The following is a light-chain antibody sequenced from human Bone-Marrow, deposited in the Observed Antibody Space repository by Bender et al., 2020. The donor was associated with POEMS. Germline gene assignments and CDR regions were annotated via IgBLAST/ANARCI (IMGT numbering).Light chain of an antibody. J-gene: IGLJ2*01. CDR1: SGHSSYA. Sequence: QLVLTQSPSASASLGASVKLTCTLSSGHSSYAIAWHQQQSGKAPQYLMRLNSDGSHNKGDGIPDRFSGSSSGAERYLTISSLQSEDEADYYCQTWGTVFQGVFGGGTKLTVL. CDR2: LNSDGSH. CDR3: QTWGTVFQGV. V-gene: IGLV4-69*01.